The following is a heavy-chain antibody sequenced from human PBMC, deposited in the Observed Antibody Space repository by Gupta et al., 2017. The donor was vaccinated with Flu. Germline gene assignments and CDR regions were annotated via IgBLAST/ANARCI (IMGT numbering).Heavy chain of an antibody. Sequence: EVQLLESGGGLVQPGGSLRVSCAASGFTFSSYAMNWVRQAPGKGLEWVSAISGSGSHTYYTDSVRGRFTISRDNSKNTLYLQMNTLRVEDTAVYYCAKSSGYTSGWFVAGNFVYWGQGTLVTVSS. D-gene: IGHD6-19*01. CDR2: ISGSGSHT. V-gene: IGHV3-23*01. CDR1: GFTFSSYA. CDR3: AKSSGYTSGWFVAGNFVY. J-gene: IGHJ4*02.